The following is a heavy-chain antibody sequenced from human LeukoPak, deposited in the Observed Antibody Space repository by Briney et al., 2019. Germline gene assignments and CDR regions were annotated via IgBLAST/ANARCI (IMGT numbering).Heavy chain of an antibody. CDR3: ARDTGGYYYY. V-gene: IGHV4-61*02. D-gene: IGHD2-15*01. CDR1: GGSISSSSYY. Sequence: SETLSLTCTVSGGSISSSSYYWGWIRQPAGKGLEWIGRIYSSGNTNYNPSLKSRVTMSVDTSKNQFSLKLSSVTAADTAVYYCARDTGGYYYYWGQGALVTVSS. J-gene: IGHJ4*02. CDR2: IYSSGNT.